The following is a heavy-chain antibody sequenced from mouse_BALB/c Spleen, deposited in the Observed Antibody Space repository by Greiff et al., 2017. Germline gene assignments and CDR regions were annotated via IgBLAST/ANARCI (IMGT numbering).Heavy chain of an antibody. J-gene: IGHJ3*01. CDR3: GRTVDDGYFAY. D-gene: IGHD2-3*01. Sequence: EVQLQQSGPELVKPGASVKMSCKASGYTFTSYVMHWVKQKPGQGLEWIGYINPYNDGTKYNEKFNGKATLTSDKSSSTAYMELSSLTSEDSAVYYCGRTVDDGYFAYWGQGTLVTVSA. CDR2: INPYNDGT. CDR1: GYTFTSYV. V-gene: IGHV1-14*01.